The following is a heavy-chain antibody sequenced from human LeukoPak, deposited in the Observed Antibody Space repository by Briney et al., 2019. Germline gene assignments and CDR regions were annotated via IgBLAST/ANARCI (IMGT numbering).Heavy chain of an antibody. V-gene: IGHV1-18*01. CDR2: ISTYSGNT. CDR1: GYTFTING. D-gene: IGHD4-11*01. CDR3: ARDKDYAFHI. Sequence: ASVTVSCTASGYTFTINGISWVRQAPGQGLGWMGWISTYSGNTNFAQNFQGRVTLTTDTSTSTAYMELRSLRSDDTAVYYCARDKDYAFHIWGQGTLVTISS. J-gene: IGHJ3*02.